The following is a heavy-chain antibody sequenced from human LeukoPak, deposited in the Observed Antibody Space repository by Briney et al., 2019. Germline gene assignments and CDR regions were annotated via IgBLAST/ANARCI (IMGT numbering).Heavy chain of an antibody. Sequence: SQTLSLTCAVSGGSISSGGYSWSWIRQPPGKGLEWIGYIYHSGSTYYNPSLKSRVTISVDRSKNQFSLKLSSVTAADTAMYYCARGSRYYDSSGYSHYGMDVWGQGTTVTVSS. CDR1: GGSISSGGYS. J-gene: IGHJ6*02. CDR2: IYHSGST. D-gene: IGHD3-22*01. V-gene: IGHV4-30-2*01. CDR3: ARGSRYYDSSGYSHYGMDV.